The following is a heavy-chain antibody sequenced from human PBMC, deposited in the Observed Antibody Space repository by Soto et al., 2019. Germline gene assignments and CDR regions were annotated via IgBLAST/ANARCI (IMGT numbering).Heavy chain of an antibody. CDR1: GYTFTSYG. D-gene: IGHD3-16*01. CDR3: ARDGMITFGGENLADYYYYGMDV. Sequence: DSVKGTCKASGYTFTSYGISWVRQAPGQGLEWMGWISAYNGNTNYAQKLQGRVTMTTDTATSTAYMELRSLRSDDTAVYYCARDGMITFGGENLADYYYYGMDVWGQVPSVTVS. J-gene: IGHJ6*02. V-gene: IGHV1-18*04. CDR2: ISAYNGNT.